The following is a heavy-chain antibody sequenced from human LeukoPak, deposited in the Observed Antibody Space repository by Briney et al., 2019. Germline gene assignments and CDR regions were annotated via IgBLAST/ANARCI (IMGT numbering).Heavy chain of an antibody. Sequence: GGSLRLSCAASGFTFSSYAMSWVRQAPGKGLEWVSAISGSGGSTYYADSVKGRFTISRDNSNNTPYLQMNSLRAEDTAVYYCAGDRWTGRYYSGMDVWGQGTTVTVSS. J-gene: IGHJ6*02. CDR2: ISGSGGST. D-gene: IGHD1-1*01. CDR1: GFTFSSYA. V-gene: IGHV3-23*01. CDR3: AGDRWTGRYYSGMDV.